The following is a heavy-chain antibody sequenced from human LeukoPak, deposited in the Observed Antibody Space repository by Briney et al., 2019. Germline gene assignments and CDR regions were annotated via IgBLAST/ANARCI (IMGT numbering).Heavy chain of an antibody. D-gene: IGHD1-26*01. Sequence: SETLSLTCTVSGAAISSYYWSWIRQPPGKGLEWIGYMYYSGSTNYNPSLKSRVTISVDTSKNQFSLKLSSVTAADTAVYHCARGGSIVGATPHDTFDIWGQGTMVTVSS. CDR1: GAAISSYY. V-gene: IGHV4-59*01. CDR2: MYYSGST. CDR3: ARGGSIVGATPHDTFDI. J-gene: IGHJ3*02.